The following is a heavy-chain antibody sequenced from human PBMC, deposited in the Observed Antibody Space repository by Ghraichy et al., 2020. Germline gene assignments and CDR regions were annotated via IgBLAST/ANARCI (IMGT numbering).Heavy chain of an antibody. D-gene: IGHD3-3*01. Sequence: SVKVSCKASGGTFSSYAIRWVRQAPGQGLEWMGGIIPIFGTANYAQKFQGRVTITADESTSTAYMELSSLRSEDTAVYYCARGFLGWLVVYFHHWGQGTVVTGSS. CDR3: ARGFLGWLVVYFHH. V-gene: IGHV1-69*13. CDR1: GGTFSSYA. CDR2: IIPIFGTA. J-gene: IGHJ1*01.